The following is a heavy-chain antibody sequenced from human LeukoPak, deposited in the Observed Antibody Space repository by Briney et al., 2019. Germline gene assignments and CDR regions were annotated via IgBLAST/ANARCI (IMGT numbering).Heavy chain of an antibody. J-gene: IGHJ4*02. CDR3: ARQYSYAYEEFDY. CDR2: INEDGSEK. V-gene: IGHV3-7*01. CDR1: GFTFSSYW. D-gene: IGHD5-18*01. Sequence: GGSLRLSCAASGFTFSSYWMNWFRQAPGKGLEWVADINEDGSEKYYVDSVKGRFTISRDNAKNSLYLQMNSLRAEDTAVYYCARQYSYAYEEFDYWGQGTLVTVSS.